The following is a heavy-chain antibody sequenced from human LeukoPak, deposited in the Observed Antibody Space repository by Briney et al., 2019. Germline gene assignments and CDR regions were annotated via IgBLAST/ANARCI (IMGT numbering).Heavy chain of an antibody. CDR1: GYSFTSYW. CDR2: IYPGDSDT. Sequence: GESLKISCKGSGYSFTSYWIGWVRQMPGKGLEWMGIIYPGDSDTRYSPSFQGQVTISADKSISTAYLQWSSLKASDTAMYYCARHDSSGYYWGHFDYWGQGTLVTVSS. CDR3: ARHDSSGYYWGHFDY. D-gene: IGHD3-22*01. J-gene: IGHJ4*02. V-gene: IGHV5-51*01.